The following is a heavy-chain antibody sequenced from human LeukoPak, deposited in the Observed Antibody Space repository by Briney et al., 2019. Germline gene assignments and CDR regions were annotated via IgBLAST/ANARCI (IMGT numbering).Heavy chain of an antibody. CDR1: GYTFTSYG. CDR3: ARVDRFSLAGDYFDY. V-gene: IGHV1-18*01. D-gene: IGHD3-3*01. CDR2: ISAYNGNT. Sequence: ASVTVSCKASGYTFTSYGISWVRQAPGQGLEWMGWISAYNGNTNYAQKLQGRVTMTTDTSTSTAYMELRSLRSDDTAVYYCARVDRFSLAGDYFDYWGQGTLVTVSS. J-gene: IGHJ4*02.